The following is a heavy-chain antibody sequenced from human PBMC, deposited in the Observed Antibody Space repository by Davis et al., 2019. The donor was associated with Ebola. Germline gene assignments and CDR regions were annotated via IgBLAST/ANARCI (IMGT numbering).Heavy chain of an antibody. V-gene: IGHV3-74*01. CDR3: AKGGVLRILEWLGV. CDR1: EFSFSTYW. J-gene: IGHJ6*04. CDR2: INNDGSNT. D-gene: IGHD3-3*01. Sequence: GESLKISCVASEFSFSTYWMHWVRQVPGKGLVWVSRINNDGSNTDYADSVKGRFTISRDNAKNTLYLQMNSLRVEDTAVYFCAKGGVLRILEWLGVWGKGTTVTVSS.